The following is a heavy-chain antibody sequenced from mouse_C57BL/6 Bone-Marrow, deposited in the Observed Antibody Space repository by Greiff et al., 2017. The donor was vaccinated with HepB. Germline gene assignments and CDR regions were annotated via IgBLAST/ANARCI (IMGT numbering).Heavy chain of an antibody. CDR3: TTPLWFHWYFDV. J-gene: IGHJ1*03. D-gene: IGHD2-2*01. V-gene: IGHV14-4*01. Sequence: VHVKQSGAELVRPGASVKLSCTASGFNIKDDYMHWVKQRPEQGLEWIGWIDPENGDTEYASKFQGKATITADTSSNTAYLQLSSLTSEDTAVYYCTTPLWFHWYFDVWGTGTTVTVSS. CDR1: GFNIKDDY. CDR2: IDPENGDT.